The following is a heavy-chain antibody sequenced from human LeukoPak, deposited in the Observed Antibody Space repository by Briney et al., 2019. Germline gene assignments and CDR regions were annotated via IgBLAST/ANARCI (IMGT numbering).Heavy chain of an antibody. D-gene: IGHD2-2*01. CDR2: IIPIFGTA. CDR1: GGTFSSYA. J-gene: IGHJ6*03. Sequence: ASVKVSCKASGGTFSSYAISWVRQAPGQGLEWMGGIIPIFGTANYAQKFQGRVTITTDESTSTAYMELSSPRSEDTAVYYCARDHCSSTSCYLRDRYYYYYMDVWGKGTTVTVSS. V-gene: IGHV1-69*05. CDR3: ARDHCSSTSCYLRDRYYYYYMDV.